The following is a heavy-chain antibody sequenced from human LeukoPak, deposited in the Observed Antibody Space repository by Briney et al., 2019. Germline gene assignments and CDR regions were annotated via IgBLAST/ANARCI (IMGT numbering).Heavy chain of an antibody. Sequence: SQTLSLTCAVSGGSISSGGYSWSWIRQPPGKGLEWIGYIYYSGSTYYNPSLKSRVTISLDTSKNQFSLKLSSVTAADTAVYYCARDQGGDTGDYWGQGTLVTVSS. CDR1: GGSISSGGYS. J-gene: IGHJ4*02. CDR2: IYYSGST. D-gene: IGHD3-16*01. CDR3: ARDQGGDTGDY. V-gene: IGHV4-30-4*07.